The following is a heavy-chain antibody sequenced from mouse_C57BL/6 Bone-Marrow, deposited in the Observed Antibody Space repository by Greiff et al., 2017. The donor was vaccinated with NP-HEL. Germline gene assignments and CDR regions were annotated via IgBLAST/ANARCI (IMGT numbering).Heavy chain of an antibody. V-gene: IGHV5-16*01. CDR3: AREGGLRRRTYAMDY. CDR2: INYDGSSP. Sequence: DVKLVESEGGLVQPGSSMKLSCTASGFTFSDYSMAWVRQVPEKGLEWVANINYDGSSPYYLDSLKSRFISSRDNAENILYLQMSSLKSEDTAAYYCAREGGLRRRTYAMDYWGQGTSVTVSS. J-gene: IGHJ4*01. D-gene: IGHD2-4*01. CDR1: GFTFSDYS.